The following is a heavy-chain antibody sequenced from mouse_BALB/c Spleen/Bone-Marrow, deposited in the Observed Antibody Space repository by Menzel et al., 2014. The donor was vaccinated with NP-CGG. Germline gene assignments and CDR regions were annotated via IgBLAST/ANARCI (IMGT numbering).Heavy chain of an antibody. J-gene: IGHJ4*01. CDR1: GFNIKDTY. Sequence: EVKLVESGAELVKPGASVKLSCTASGFNIKDTYIHWVKQRPERGLEWIGRIDPGSGSTKYDPKFQGKATIKADTSSNTAYVQLSSLTSEDTAVYYCARATPYYPLDYWGQGNSVTVSS. CDR3: ARATPYYPLDY. CDR2: IDPGSGST. V-gene: IGHV14-3*02.